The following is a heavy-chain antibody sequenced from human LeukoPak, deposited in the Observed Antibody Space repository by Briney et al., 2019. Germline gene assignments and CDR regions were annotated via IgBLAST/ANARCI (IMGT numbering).Heavy chain of an antibody. CDR1: GFTFSTYA. CDR2: ISSNWGST. V-gene: IGHV3-64*02. D-gene: IGHD6-19*01. Sequence: GGSLRLSCAASGFTFSTYAMHWVRQAPGKGLEYVSAISSNWGSTYYAGSVKGRFTISRDNSKNTLYLQMGSLRAEDMAVYYCARAYPGGWYGWYFDYWGQGTLVTVSS. J-gene: IGHJ4*02. CDR3: ARAYPGGWYGWYFDY.